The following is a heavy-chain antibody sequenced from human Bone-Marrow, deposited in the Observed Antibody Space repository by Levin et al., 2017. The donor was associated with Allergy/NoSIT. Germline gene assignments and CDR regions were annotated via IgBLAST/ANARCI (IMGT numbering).Heavy chain of an antibody. CDR1: GFTFSSYA. Sequence: GESLKISCAASGFTFSSYAMTWVRQAPGKGLEWVSGIGNSGGSTYYADSVKGRFTISRDNSKNTLYLQMNSLRAEDTAVYYCAKLGGGSCYSAGDYWGQGTLVTVSS. CDR2: IGNSGGST. J-gene: IGHJ4*02. CDR3: AKLGGGSCYSAGDY. D-gene: IGHD2-15*01. V-gene: IGHV3-23*01.